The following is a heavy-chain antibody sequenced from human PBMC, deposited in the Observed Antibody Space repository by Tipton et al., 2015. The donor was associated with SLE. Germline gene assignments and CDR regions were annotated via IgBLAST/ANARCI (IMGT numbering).Heavy chain of an antibody. V-gene: IGHV4-34*01. J-gene: IGHJ3*02. D-gene: IGHD6-13*01. CDR3: AKIAAAGTDAFDI. Sequence: SRVTISVDTSKNQSSLKLSSVTAADTAVYYCAKIAAAGTDAFDIWGQGTMVTVSS.